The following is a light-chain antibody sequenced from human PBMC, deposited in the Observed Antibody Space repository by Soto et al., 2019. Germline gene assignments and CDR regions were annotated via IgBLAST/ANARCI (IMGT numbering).Light chain of an antibody. CDR2: GAS. CDR3: QQYGSSGT. CDR1: QAVSSNY. Sequence: ALTQSPGTLSSSPGERATLSCRASQAVSSNYLAWYQQKPGQAPRLLISGASGRATGVPDRFSGSGSGTEFTLTISRLEPEDFAVYYCQQYGSSGTFGQGTKVDI. J-gene: IGKJ1*01. V-gene: IGKV3-20*01.